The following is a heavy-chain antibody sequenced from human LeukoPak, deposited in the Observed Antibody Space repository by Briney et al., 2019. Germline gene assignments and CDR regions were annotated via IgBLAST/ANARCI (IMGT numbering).Heavy chain of an antibody. Sequence: ASVKVSCKASGGTFSSYAISWVRQAPGQGLEWMGGIIPIFGTANYAQKFQGRVTITADKSTSTAYMELSSLRSEDTAVYYCARVLSILTGIAAAGTGAGWFDPWGQGTLVTVSS. J-gene: IGHJ5*02. CDR3: ARVLSILTGIAAAGTGAGWFDP. CDR1: GGTFSSYA. D-gene: IGHD6-13*01. V-gene: IGHV1-69*06. CDR2: IIPIFGTA.